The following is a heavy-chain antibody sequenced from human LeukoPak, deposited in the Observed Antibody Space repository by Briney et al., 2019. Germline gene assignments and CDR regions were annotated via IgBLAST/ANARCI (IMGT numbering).Heavy chain of an antibody. CDR2: TYYRSKWYN. CDR3: ATTVETGDAFDI. D-gene: IGHD1-1*01. CDR1: GDSVSSNSAA. Sequence: SQTLSLTCAISGDSVSSNSAAWSWIRLSPSRGLEWLVRTYYRSKWYNDYAVSVISRITINPDTSKNLFSLQLNSVTPEDTAEYYCATTVETGDAFDIWGPGTRVTVSS. J-gene: IGHJ3*02. V-gene: IGHV6-1*01.